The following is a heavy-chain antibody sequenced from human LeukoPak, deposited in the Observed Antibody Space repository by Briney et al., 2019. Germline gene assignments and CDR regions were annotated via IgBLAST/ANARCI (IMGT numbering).Heavy chain of an antibody. V-gene: IGHV3-11*05. Sequence: GGSLRLSCAASGFTFSDYYMSWIRQAPGKGLEWVSYISSSSSYTNYADSVRGRFTISRDNAKNSLYLQMNSLRAEDTAVYYCARGQMATIFDYWGQGTLVTVSS. CDR1: GFTFSDYY. CDR3: ARGQMATIFDY. CDR2: ISSSSSYT. J-gene: IGHJ4*02. D-gene: IGHD5-24*01.